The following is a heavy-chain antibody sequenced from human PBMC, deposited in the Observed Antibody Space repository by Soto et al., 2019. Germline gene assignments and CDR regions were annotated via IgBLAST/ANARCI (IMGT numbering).Heavy chain of an antibody. D-gene: IGHD5-18*01. V-gene: IGHV4-59*01. Sequence: SETLSLTCTVSGGSISSYYWSWIRQPPGKGLEWIGYIYYSGSTNYNPSLKSRVTISVDTSKNQFSLKLSSVTAADTAVDYCARALNRGDTAMVVDYWGQGTLVTVSS. CDR1: GGSISSYY. J-gene: IGHJ4*02. CDR3: ARALNRGDTAMVVDY. CDR2: IYYSGST.